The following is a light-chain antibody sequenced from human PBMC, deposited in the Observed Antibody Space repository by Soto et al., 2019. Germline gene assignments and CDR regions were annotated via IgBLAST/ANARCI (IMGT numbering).Light chain of an antibody. CDR1: QTVDSTY. Sequence: DIALTQSPGALALSPGERANLSCSASQTVDSTYLAWYQQKPGQSPRLLIYAASTRATGIPDRFSGSGAGTEFTLTISRLEPEEFAVYHCQQYSGSSRTVGQGTKVDIK. CDR3: QQYSGSSRT. V-gene: IGKV3-20*01. CDR2: AAS. J-gene: IGKJ1*01.